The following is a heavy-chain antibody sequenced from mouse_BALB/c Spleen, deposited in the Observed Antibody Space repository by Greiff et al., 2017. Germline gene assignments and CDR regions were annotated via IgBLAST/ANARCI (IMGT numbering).Heavy chain of an antibody. D-gene: IGHD1-1*01. CDR2: IRNKANGYTT. J-gene: IGHJ3*01. CDR3: ARDYGWFAY. Sequence: EVKVVESGGGLVQPGGSLRLSCATSGFTFTDYYMSWVRQPPGKALEWLGFIRNKANGYTTEYSASVKGRFTISRDNSQSILYLQMNTLRAEDSATYYCARDYGWFAYWGQGTLVTVSA. V-gene: IGHV7-3*02. CDR1: GFTFTDYY.